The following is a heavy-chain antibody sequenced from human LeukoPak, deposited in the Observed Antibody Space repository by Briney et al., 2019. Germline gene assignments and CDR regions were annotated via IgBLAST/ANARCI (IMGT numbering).Heavy chain of an antibody. CDR1: VYTFTSYY. V-gene: IGHV1-46*03. CDR2: INPSGGST. CDR3: ARDLEPFYGGKGEDY. Sequence: ASVKVSCKVSVYTFTSYYMHWVRQAPAQGLEWMGIINPSGGSTSYAQKSQGSVTMTRDTSTSTVYMELSTLRSEDTAVYYCARDLEPFYGGKGEDYWGQGTLVTVSS. J-gene: IGHJ4*02. D-gene: IGHD4-23*01.